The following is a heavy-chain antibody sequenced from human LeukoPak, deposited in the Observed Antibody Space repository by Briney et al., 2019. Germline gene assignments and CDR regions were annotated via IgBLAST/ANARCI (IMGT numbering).Heavy chain of an antibody. CDR1: GFTFSSYA. Sequence: GGSLRVSCAATGFTFSSYAMSWVRQAPGKGLEWVSAISGSGGSTYYADSLKGRFIISRDNSKNTLSLQMNSLRAEDTAVYYCAKAMGSQTGFAYYFDYWGQGTLVTVSS. J-gene: IGHJ4*02. CDR3: AKAMGSQTGFAYYFDY. V-gene: IGHV3-23*01. CDR2: ISGSGGST. D-gene: IGHD3-9*01.